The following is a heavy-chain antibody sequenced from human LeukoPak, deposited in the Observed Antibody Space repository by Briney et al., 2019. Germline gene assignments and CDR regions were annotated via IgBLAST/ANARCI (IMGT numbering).Heavy chain of an antibody. CDR2: IYPGDSDT. CDR3: ARTIAVALYGMDV. Sequence: GESLKISCKGSGYSFTSYWIGWVRQMPGKGLEWMGIIYPGDSDTRYSPSFQGQVTISADKSISTAYLQWSSLKASDTAMYYCARTIAVALYGMDVWGQGTTVTVSS. V-gene: IGHV5-51*01. CDR1: GYSFTSYW. J-gene: IGHJ6*02. D-gene: IGHD6-19*01.